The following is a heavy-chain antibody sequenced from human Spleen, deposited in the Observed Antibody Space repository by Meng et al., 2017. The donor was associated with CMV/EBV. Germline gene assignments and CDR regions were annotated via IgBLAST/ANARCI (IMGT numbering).Heavy chain of an antibody. CDR1: GFTFSSYS. Sequence: GGSLTISCAASGFTFSSYSMNWVRQAPGKGLEWVSSISSSSSYIYYADSVKGRFTISRDNAKNTLYLQMNSLRAEDTAVYYCARHPIVIVPAAMSSYYYGMDVWGQGTTVTVSS. V-gene: IGHV3-21*01. CDR3: ARHPIVIVPAAMSSYYYGMDV. CDR2: ISSSSSYI. D-gene: IGHD2-2*01. J-gene: IGHJ6*02.